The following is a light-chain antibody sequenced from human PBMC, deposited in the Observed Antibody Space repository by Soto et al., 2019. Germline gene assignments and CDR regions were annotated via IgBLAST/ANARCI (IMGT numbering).Light chain of an antibody. CDR1: QSVSSSY. CDR2: GAS. CDR3: QQYGSSPWT. V-gene: IGKV3-20*01. J-gene: IGKJ1*01. Sequence: ELVLTQSPGTLSLSPGARATLSCRASQSVSSSYLAWYQQKNGQAPRLIIYGASSRTTGIPDRFSGSGSGTDLTINIGRLEPEDGEVYDGQQYGSSPWTFGQGTKVDI.